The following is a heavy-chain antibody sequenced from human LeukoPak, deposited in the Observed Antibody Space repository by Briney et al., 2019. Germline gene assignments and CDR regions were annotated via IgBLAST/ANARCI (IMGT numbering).Heavy chain of an antibody. Sequence: GASVKVSCKASGYTFTGYYMHWVRQAPGQGLEWMGWINPNSGGTNYAQKFQGRVTMTRDTSISTAYMELSRLRSDDTAVYYCARTGPYYDFWSGPIDKSYYYMDVWGKGTTVTVSS. J-gene: IGHJ6*03. CDR3: ARTGPYYDFWSGPIDKSYYYMDV. V-gene: IGHV1-2*02. CDR2: INPNSGGT. CDR1: GYTFTGYY. D-gene: IGHD3-3*01.